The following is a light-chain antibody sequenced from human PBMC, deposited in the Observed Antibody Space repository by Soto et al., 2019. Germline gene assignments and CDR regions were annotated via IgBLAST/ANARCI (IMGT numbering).Light chain of an antibody. V-gene: IGLV4-69*01. Sequence: QPVLTQTPSASASLGASVKLTCTLSSGHSTYAIAWHQQQPEKGPRYLMEVNSDGRHTKGDGIPDRFSGSSSGAERYLTISSLQSEDEADYYCQTWGTGFWVFGGGTKLTVL. CDR3: QTWGTGFWV. CDR2: VNSDGRH. CDR1: SGHSTYA. J-gene: IGLJ3*02.